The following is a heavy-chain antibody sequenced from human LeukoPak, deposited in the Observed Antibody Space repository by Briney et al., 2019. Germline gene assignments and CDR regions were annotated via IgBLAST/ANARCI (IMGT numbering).Heavy chain of an antibody. CDR2: IYYSGST. Sequence: SETLSLTCTVSGGSISSSSYYWGWIRQPPGKGLEWIGSIYYSGSTYYNPSLKSRVTISVDTSKNQFSLKLSSVTAADTAVYYCARRSDYYDSSGHSWFDPWGQGTLVTVSS. J-gene: IGHJ5*02. V-gene: IGHV4-39*01. CDR3: ARRSDYYDSSGHSWFDP. CDR1: GGSISSSSYY. D-gene: IGHD3-22*01.